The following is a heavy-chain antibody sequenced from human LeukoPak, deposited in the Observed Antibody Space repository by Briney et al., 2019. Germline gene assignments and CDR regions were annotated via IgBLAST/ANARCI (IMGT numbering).Heavy chain of an antibody. Sequence: GRSLRLSCAASGFTFSSFGMHWVRLAPGKGLEWVALISYDATNKFYADSVKGRFTISRDNSNNTLYLQMNSLRPEDTAVYYCAPAQWSHQAYFDYWGQGTLVTVSS. CDR3: APAQWSHQAYFDY. V-gene: IGHV3-30*03. CDR2: ISYDATNK. J-gene: IGHJ4*02. CDR1: GFTFSSFG. D-gene: IGHD2-15*01.